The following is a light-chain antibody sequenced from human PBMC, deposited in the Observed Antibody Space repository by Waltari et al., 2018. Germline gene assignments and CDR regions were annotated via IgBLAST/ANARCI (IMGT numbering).Light chain of an antibody. CDR1: DSDVGSYNF. CDR2: EVS. Sequence: QSALTQPASVPGSPGQSITISCTGTDSDVGSYNFVSWYRQHPGKAPHLISYEVSERPPGIPYVCPGSKHDKTTPRTIAGVQADDEAVYYCGSYTASNAPGVIGTGTKVTVL. CDR3: GSYTASNAPGV. V-gene: IGLV2-14*01. J-gene: IGLJ1*01.